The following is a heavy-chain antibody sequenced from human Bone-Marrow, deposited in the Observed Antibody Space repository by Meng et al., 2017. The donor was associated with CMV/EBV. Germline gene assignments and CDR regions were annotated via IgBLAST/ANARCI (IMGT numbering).Heavy chain of an antibody. D-gene: IGHD2-2*01. CDR2: ISSSSSYI. Sequence: GGSLRLSCAASGFTFSNYNMGWVRQAPGKGLEWVSSISSSSSYIYFADSVKGRFTISRDNAKSSLYLQMNSLRAEDTAVYYCARITHCSSTSCYHFDPWGRGTLVTVSS. J-gene: IGHJ5*02. V-gene: IGHV3-21*01. CDR1: GFTFSNYN. CDR3: ARITHCSSTSCYHFDP.